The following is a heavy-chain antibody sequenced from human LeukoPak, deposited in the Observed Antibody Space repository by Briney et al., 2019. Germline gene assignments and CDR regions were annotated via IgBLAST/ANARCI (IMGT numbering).Heavy chain of an antibody. D-gene: IGHD2-2*01. J-gene: IGHJ6*02. CDR1: GFTFSSYG. V-gene: IGHV3-48*02. CDR2: ISSSSSTI. Sequence: GGSLRLSCAASGFTFSSYGMHWVRQAPGKGLEWVSYISSSSSTIYYADSVKGRFTISRDNAKNSLYLQMNSLRDEDTAVYYCARAGDPSRYCSSTSCYYYYYGMDVWGQGTTVTVSS. CDR3: ARAGDPSRYCSSTSCYYYYYGMDV.